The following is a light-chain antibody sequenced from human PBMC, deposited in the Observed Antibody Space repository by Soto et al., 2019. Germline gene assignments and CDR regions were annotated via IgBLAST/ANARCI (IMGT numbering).Light chain of an antibody. V-gene: IGKV3-20*01. CDR3: KQYAALPIT. CDR2: GAY. J-gene: IGKJ5*01. CDR1: QTVSNNY. Sequence: EIVLTQSPGTLSLSPGERATLSCRASQTVSNNYLAWYQQKPGQAHRLLIYGAYTRATATQDRLSGSGSGTDFTLTIRTLEPEDFAVYYCKQYAALPITFGQGTRLEIK.